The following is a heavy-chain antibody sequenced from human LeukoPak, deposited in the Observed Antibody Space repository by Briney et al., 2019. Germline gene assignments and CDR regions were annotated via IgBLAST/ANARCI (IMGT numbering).Heavy chain of an antibody. V-gene: IGHV3-53*01. CDR1: GFTLSSNY. CDR3: AGSGNYELFDY. CDR2: IYSGGTT. D-gene: IGHD1-26*01. Sequence: GGSLRLSCALSGFTLSSNYMSWVRQAPGKGLEWVSSIYSGGTTFYADSVKGRLTISRDNCKNTLYPQTNGLIAEDTAVYYCAGSGNYELFDYWGQGTLVTVSS. J-gene: IGHJ4*02.